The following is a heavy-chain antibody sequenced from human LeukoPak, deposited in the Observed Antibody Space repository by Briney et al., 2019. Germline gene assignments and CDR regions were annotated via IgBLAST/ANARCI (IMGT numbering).Heavy chain of an antibody. V-gene: IGHV4-30-2*06. CDR1: GGSVSSGGYS. J-gene: IGHJ5*02. D-gene: IGHD2-2*01. CDR2: IFHSGNT. CDR3: ARSNIVVTWFDP. Sequence: SQTLSLTCAASGGSVSSGGYSWSWIRQSPRRGLEWIAYIFHSGNTYYNPSLKSRVTISVDRSKNQFSLKLSSVTAADTAVYYCARSNIVVTWFDPWGQGTLVTVSS.